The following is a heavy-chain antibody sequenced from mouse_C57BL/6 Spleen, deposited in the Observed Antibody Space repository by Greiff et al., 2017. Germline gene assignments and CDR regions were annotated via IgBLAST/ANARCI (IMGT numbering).Heavy chain of an antibody. CDR2: INPGSGGT. V-gene: IGHV1-54*01. J-gene: IGHJ2*01. CDR3: ARPGRGY. D-gene: IGHD1-1*01. CDR1: GYAFTNYL. Sequence: VQLQQSGAELVRPGTSVKVSCKASGYAFTNYLIEWVKQRPGQGLEWIGVINPGSGGTNYNEKFKGKATLTAAKSSSTAYMQLSSLTSEDSAVYFCARPGRGYWGQGTTLTVSS.